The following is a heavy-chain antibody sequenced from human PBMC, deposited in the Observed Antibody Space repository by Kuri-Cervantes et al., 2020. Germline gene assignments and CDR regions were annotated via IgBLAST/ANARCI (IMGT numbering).Heavy chain of an antibody. CDR2: MNPNSGNT. V-gene: IGHV1-8*01. J-gene: IGHJ6*02. CDR1: GYTFTSYD. CDR3: ARLRVGSGWYSLSYYGMDV. Sequence: ASVKVSCKASGYTFTSYDINWVRQATGQGLEWMGWMNPNSGNTGYAQKFQGRVTMTRNTSISTAYMELSSLRSEDTAVYYCARLRVGSGWYSLSYYGMDVWGQGPSVPVTS. D-gene: IGHD6-19*01.